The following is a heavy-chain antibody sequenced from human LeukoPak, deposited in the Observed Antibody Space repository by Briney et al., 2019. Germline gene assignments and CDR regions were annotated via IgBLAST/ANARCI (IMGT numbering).Heavy chain of an antibody. CDR2: IYYSGST. Sequence: SETLSLTCAVSGGSISSGGYSWSWIRQPPGKGLEWIGYIYYSGSTYYNPSLKSRVTISVDTSKNQFSLKLSSVTAADTAVYYCARGDTATDCWGQGTLVTVSS. CDR1: GGSISSGGYS. CDR3: ARGDTATDC. V-gene: IGHV4-30-4*07. D-gene: IGHD5-18*01. J-gene: IGHJ4*02.